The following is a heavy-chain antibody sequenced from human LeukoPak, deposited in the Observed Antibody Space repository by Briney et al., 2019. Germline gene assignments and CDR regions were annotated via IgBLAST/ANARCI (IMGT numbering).Heavy chain of an antibody. D-gene: IGHD3-10*01. CDR2: INPNSGGT. CDR1: GYTFTGYY. Sequence: ASVKVSCKASGYTFTGYYMHWVRQAPGQGLEWMGWINPNSGGTNYAQKFQGWVAMTRDTSISTAYMELSRLRSDDTAVYYCARDPGLTMVRGVIRSFDYWGQGTLVTVSS. J-gene: IGHJ4*02. CDR3: ARDPGLTMVRGVIRSFDY. V-gene: IGHV1-2*04.